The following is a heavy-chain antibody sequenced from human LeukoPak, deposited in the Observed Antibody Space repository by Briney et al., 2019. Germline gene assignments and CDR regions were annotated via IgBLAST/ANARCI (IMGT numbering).Heavy chain of an antibody. CDR1: GDSISSSNW. Sequence: PSGTLSLTCAVSGDSISSSNWWSWVRQPPGKGLEWIGEIYHSGSTNYNPSLKSRVTISVDKSKNQFSLKLSSVTAADTAVYYCARDKRLLVRWGFDPWGQGTLDTVSS. D-gene: IGHD3-10*01. V-gene: IGHV4-4*02. CDR3: ARDKRLLVRWGFDP. J-gene: IGHJ5*02. CDR2: IYHSGST.